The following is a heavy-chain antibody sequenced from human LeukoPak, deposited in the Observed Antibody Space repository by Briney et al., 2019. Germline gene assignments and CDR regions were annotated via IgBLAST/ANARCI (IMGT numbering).Heavy chain of an antibody. CDR2: IYYSGST. J-gene: IGHJ4*02. CDR3: ARGARWLVDY. Sequence: PSETLSLTCTVSGGSISSYYWSWIRQPPGKRLEWIGYIYYSGSTNYNPSLKSRVTISVDTSKNQFSLKLSSVTAADTAVFYCARGARWLVDYWGQGTLVTVSS. D-gene: IGHD6-19*01. CDR1: GGSISSYY. V-gene: IGHV4-59*01.